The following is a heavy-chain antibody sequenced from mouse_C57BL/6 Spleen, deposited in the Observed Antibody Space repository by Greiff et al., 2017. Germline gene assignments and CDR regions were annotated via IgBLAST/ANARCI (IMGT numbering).Heavy chain of an antibody. V-gene: IGHV1-72*01. CDR2: IDPNSGGT. CDR1: GYTFTSYW. Sequence: QVQLKQPGAELVKPGASVKLSCKASGYTFTSYWMHWVKQRPGRGLEWNGRIDPNSGGTKYNEKFKSKATLTVDKPSSTAYMQLSSLTSEDSAVYYCARGGIYYYGSRDYYAMDYWGQGTSVTVSS. D-gene: IGHD1-1*01. CDR3: ARGGIYYYGSRDYYAMDY. J-gene: IGHJ4*01.